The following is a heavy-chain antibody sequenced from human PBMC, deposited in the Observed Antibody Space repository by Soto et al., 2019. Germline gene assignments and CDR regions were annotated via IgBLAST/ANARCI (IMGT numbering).Heavy chain of an antibody. J-gene: IGHJ6*02. Sequence: QPGGSLRLSCAASGFTFSSYAMSWVRQAPGKGLEWVSAISGSGGSTYYADSVKGRFTISRDNSKNTLYLQMNSLRAEDTAVYYCAKVKVFGDILDYYYGMDVWGRGTTVTVSS. CDR3: AKVKVFGDILDYYYGMDV. V-gene: IGHV3-23*01. D-gene: IGHD3-9*01. CDR1: GFTFSSYA. CDR2: ISGSGGST.